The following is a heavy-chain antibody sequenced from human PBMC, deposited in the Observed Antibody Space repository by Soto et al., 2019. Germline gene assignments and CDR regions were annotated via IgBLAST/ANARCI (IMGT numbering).Heavy chain of an antibody. D-gene: IGHD6-13*01. CDR3: ARGVKQQLARTIDY. CDR2: INHSGST. V-gene: IGHV4-34*01. CDR1: GGSFSGYY. J-gene: IGHJ4*02. Sequence: QVQLQQWGAGLLKPSETLSLTCAVYGGSFSGYYWSWIRQPPGKGLEWIGEINHSGSTNYNPSLKSRVTKSVDTSKNQFSRKLSSVTAADTAVYYCARGVKQQLARTIDYWGQGTLVTVSS.